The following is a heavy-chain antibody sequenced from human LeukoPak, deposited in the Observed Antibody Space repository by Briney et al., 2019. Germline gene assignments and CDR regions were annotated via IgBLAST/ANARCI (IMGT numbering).Heavy chain of an antibody. Sequence: GGSLTLLCGASGFNYRSYAMRWVRQAPGRELEWVSAMSGCGGSTYYADSVKGRFTISRDNSKNTLYLQMNSLRAEDTAVYYCAKAYSRMTTVTTSVDYWGQGTLVTVSS. V-gene: IGHV3-23*01. J-gene: IGHJ4*02. CDR1: GFNYRSYA. CDR2: MSGCGGST. CDR3: AKAYSRMTTVTTSVDY. D-gene: IGHD4-17*01.